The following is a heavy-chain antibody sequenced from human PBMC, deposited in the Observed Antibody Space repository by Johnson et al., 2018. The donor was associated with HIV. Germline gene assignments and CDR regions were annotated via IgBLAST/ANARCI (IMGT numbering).Heavy chain of an antibody. CDR3: TKGGGHSSSDHDAFDI. V-gene: IGHV3-30-3*01. CDR2: ISYDGSNK. CDR1: GFTFITYA. D-gene: IGHD6-6*01. J-gene: IGHJ3*02. Sequence: QVQLVESGGGLVQPGGSLRLSCAASGFTFITYAMNWVRQAPGKGLQWVAVISYDGSNKYYADSVKGRCTISRDNDKNSLYLQMNSLRAEDTGVYYCTKGGGHSSSDHDAFDIWGQGTMVTVSS.